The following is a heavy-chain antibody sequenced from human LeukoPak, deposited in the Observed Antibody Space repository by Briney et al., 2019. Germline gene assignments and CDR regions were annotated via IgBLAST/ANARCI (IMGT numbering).Heavy chain of an antibody. V-gene: IGHV3-33*01. Sequence: GGSLRLSCAASGFTFSSYGMHWVRQAPGKGLEWVAVIWYDGGNKYYADSVKGRFTISRDNSKNTLYLQMNSLRAEDTAVYYCARDLRYCSGGSCYYYFDYWGQGTLVTVSS. CDR1: GFTFSSYG. CDR3: ARDLRYCSGGSCYYYFDY. J-gene: IGHJ4*02. D-gene: IGHD2-15*01. CDR2: IWYDGGNK.